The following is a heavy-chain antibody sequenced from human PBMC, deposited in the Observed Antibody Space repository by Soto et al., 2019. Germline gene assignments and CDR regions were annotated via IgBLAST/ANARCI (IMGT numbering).Heavy chain of an antibody. CDR2: IKQDGSEK. V-gene: IGHV3-7*01. J-gene: IGHJ4*02. CDR1: GFTFSSYW. D-gene: IGHD5-12*01. CDR3: ARDPHVDIVATRRFDY. Sequence: PGGSLRLSCAASGFTFSSYWMSWVRQAPGKGLEWVANIKQDGSEKYYVDSVKGRFTISRDNAKNSLYLQMNSLRAEDTAVYYCARDPHVDIVATRRFDYWGQGTLVTVSS.